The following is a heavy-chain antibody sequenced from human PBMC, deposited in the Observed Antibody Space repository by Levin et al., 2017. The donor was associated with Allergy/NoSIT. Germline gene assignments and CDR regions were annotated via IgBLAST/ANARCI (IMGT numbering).Heavy chain of an antibody. J-gene: IGHJ4*02. CDR2: IYYSGST. V-gene: IGHV4-39*07. CDR3: ARDHAPNSYGYGY. D-gene: IGHD5-18*01. CDR1: GGSISSSGYY. Sequence: ASETLSLTCTVSGGSISSSGYYWAWIRQPPGAGLEWIASIYYSGSTYYNPSLKSRVTISVDTSKNQFSLKVSSVTAADTAVYYCARDHAPNSYGYGYWGQGTLVTVSS.